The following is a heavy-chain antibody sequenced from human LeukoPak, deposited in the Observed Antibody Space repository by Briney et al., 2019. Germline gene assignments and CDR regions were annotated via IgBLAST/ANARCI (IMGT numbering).Heavy chain of an antibody. CDR2: ITSSGSTI. V-gene: IGHV3-48*01. J-gene: IGHJ4*02. CDR3: ARDRYCTGTTCYTADY. CDR1: GFTFSSYN. Sequence: QPGGSLRLSCTASGFTFSSYNMNWVRQAPGKGLEWISYITSSGSTIYYADSVKGRFIISRDNAKNSLYLQMNSLRAEDTAVYYCARDRYCTGTTCYTADYWGQGTLVTVSS. D-gene: IGHD2-2*02.